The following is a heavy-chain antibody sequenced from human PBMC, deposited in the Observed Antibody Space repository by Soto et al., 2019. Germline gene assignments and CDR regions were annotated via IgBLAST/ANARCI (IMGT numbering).Heavy chain of an antibody. CDR3: ARDRPHYGSGSYAVESLDY. J-gene: IGHJ4*02. CDR2: IYYSGST. V-gene: IGHV4-31*03. CDR1: GGSISSGGYY. D-gene: IGHD3-10*01. Sequence: QVQLQESSSGLVKPSQTQSLTCTVSGGSISSGGYYWSWIRQHPGKGLEWIGYIYYSGSTYYNPSLKSRVTISVDTSKNQFSLKVSSVTAADTALYYCARDRPHYGSGSYAVESLDYWGQGTLVTVSS.